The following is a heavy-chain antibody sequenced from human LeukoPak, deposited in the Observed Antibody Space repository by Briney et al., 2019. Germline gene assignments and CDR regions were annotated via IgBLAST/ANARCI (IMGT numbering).Heavy chain of an antibody. CDR1: GFSISRYT. D-gene: IGHD2-2*02. Sequence: GGSLRLSCTASGFSISRYTMSWVRQAPGKGLEWVSSISGSDGDTFHADSVKGRLTISRDNSKNTVYLQMNSLRAEDTAVYYCARDQFSHCSSTSCYTEVPFDYWGQGTLVTVSS. J-gene: IGHJ4*02. CDR3: ARDQFSHCSSTSCYTEVPFDY. V-gene: IGHV3-23*01. CDR2: ISGSDGDT.